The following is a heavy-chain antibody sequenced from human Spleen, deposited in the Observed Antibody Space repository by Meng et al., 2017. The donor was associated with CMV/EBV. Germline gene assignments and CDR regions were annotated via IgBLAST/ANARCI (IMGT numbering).Heavy chain of an antibody. CDR1: GYTFSSYG. CDR2: INIYSGKT. Sequence: ASVKVSCKASGYTFSSYGINWVRQAPGQGLEWMGWINIYSGKTQYAQKLQGRVTMTTDTSTNTAYMELRSLKFDDTAVYYCARDSAGYCSTASCYEGDSWGQGTLVTVSS. J-gene: IGHJ4*02. D-gene: IGHD2-2*01. V-gene: IGHV1-18*01. CDR3: ARDSAGYCSTASCYEGDS.